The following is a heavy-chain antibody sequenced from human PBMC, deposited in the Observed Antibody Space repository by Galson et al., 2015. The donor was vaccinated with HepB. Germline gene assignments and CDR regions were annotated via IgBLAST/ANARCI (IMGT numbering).Heavy chain of an antibody. V-gene: IGHV3-21*01. CDR2: ISSASTYI. Sequence: SLRLSCAASGVPFSNYNMHWIRQAPGKGLEWVASISSASTYIYYADSVKGRFTISRDNAKNSLFLQMNSLRAEDMAVYYCARGVSIDSGDYAADYWGQGTLVTVSS. CDR3: ARGVSIDSGDYAADY. J-gene: IGHJ4*02. D-gene: IGHD4-17*01. CDR1: GVPFSNYN.